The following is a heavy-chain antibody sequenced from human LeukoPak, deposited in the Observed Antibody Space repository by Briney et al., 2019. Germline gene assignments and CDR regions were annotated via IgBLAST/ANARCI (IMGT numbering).Heavy chain of an antibody. CDR2: ISGYNDNR. V-gene: IGHV1-18*01. D-gene: IGHD6-6*01. CDR3: ARIITRSSSSLHPDN. CDR1: GGTFSSYA. J-gene: IGHJ4*02. Sequence: ASVRVSCKASGGTFSSYAISWVRQAPGQGLEWMGWISGYNDNRDYAQKLQGRVSMTTVTSTSTAYMELRSLRSDDTAVYYCARIITRSSSSLHPDNWGQGTLVTVSS.